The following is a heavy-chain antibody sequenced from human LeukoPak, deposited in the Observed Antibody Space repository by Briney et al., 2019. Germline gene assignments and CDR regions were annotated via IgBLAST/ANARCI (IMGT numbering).Heavy chain of an antibody. CDR1: GGSFSGYY. Sequence: SETLSLTCAVYGGSFSGYYWSWIRQPPGKGLEWIGEINHSGSTNYNPSLRSRVTISVDTSKNQFSLKLSSVTAADTAVYYCARGLWIFGVVTHFDYWGQGTLVTVSS. J-gene: IGHJ4*02. D-gene: IGHD3-3*01. CDR2: INHSGST. CDR3: ARGLWIFGVVTHFDY. V-gene: IGHV4-34*01.